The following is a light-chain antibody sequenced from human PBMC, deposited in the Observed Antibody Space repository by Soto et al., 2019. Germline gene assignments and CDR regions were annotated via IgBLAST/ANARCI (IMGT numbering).Light chain of an antibody. CDR2: SHI. J-gene: IGLJ1*01. Sequence: QSVLAQPPSMSGTPGQRVTISCSGSSSNIGSNTVSWFQQLPGTAPKLLIYSHIQRPSGVPDRFSGSKSGTSASLAINGLQSEDDADYYCAAWDDSLTGYVFGTGTKLTVL. V-gene: IGLV1-44*01. CDR1: SSNIGSNT. CDR3: AAWDDSLTGYV.